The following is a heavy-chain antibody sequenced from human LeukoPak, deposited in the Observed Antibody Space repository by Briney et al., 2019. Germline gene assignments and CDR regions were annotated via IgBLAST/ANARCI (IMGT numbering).Heavy chain of an antibody. CDR2: IYTSGST. Sequence: SETLSLTCTVSGGSISSYYWSWIRQPAGKGLEWIGRIYTSGSTNYNPSLKSRVTMSVDTSNNQFSLKLSSVTAADTAVYYCASSISGWYYYCGMDVWGQGTTVTVSS. CDR1: GGSISSYY. CDR3: ASSISGWYYYCGMDV. V-gene: IGHV4-4*07. D-gene: IGHD6-19*01. J-gene: IGHJ6*02.